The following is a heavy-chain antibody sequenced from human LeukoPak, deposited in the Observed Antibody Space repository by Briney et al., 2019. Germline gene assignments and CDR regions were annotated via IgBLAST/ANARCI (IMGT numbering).Heavy chain of an antibody. D-gene: IGHD6-19*01. CDR1: GFTFSSYW. J-gene: IGHJ6*03. CDR2: IKQDGSEK. CDR3: ARVPVAGYYYYYYMDV. V-gene: IGHV3-7*03. Sequence: GGSLRLSCAASGFTFSSYWMSWVRQAPGKGLEWVANIKQDGSEKYYVDSVKGRFTISRDNAKNSLYLQMNSLRAEDTALYYCARVPVAGYYYYYYMDVWGKGTTVTVSS.